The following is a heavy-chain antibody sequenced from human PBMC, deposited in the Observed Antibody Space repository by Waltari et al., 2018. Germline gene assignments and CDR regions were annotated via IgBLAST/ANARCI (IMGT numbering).Heavy chain of an antibody. J-gene: IGHJ4*02. CDR3: ARIMTSNTDY. D-gene: IGHD2-8*01. CDR2: VSPNTGDT. Sequence: QVQLVQSGAEVKKPGASVKVPCRASGYTFTNYGIHWVRQAPGQGLEWMGWVSPNTGDTQFAQKFQDRVTMTTDTPASTAYMELGSLRSDDTAVYYCARIMTSNTDYWGQGTLVTVSS. CDR1: GYTFTNYG. V-gene: IGHV1-18*01.